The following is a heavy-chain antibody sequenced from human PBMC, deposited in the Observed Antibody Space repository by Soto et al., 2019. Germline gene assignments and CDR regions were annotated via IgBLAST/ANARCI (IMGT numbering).Heavy chain of an antibody. D-gene: IGHD3-9*01. CDR3: ARLTLLPMFDP. V-gene: IGHV4-59*01. CDR1: GGSISSYY. J-gene: IGHJ5*02. Sequence: SETLSLTCTVSGGSISSYYWSWIRQPPGKGLEWIGYIYYSGSTNYNPSLKSRVTISVDTSKNQFSLKLSSVTAADTAVYYCARLTLLPMFDPWGQGTLVTVSS. CDR2: IYYSGST.